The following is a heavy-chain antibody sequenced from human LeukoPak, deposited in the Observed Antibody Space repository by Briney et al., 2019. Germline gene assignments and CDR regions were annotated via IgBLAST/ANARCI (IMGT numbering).Heavy chain of an antibody. D-gene: IGHD6-13*01. V-gene: IGHV3-66*02. CDR3: TRGPGSTWYSDY. CDR2: IYSGGDT. CDR1: GFSVSSNY. Sequence: GGSLRLSCAASGFSVSSNYMNWVRQAPGKGLEWVSIIYSGGDTYYADYVKGRFTISRDNSKNTLYLQMNNLRPEDTAVYYCTRGPGSTWYSDYWGQGTLVTVSS. J-gene: IGHJ4*02.